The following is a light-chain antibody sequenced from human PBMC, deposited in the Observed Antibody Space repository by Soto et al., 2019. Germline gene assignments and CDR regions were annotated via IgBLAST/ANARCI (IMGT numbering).Light chain of an antibody. V-gene: IGKV3-20*01. CDR3: QQYGSSPPWT. J-gene: IGKJ1*01. Sequence: EIVLTQSPGTLSLSPGERATLSCRASQSVSSSYLAWYQQKPGQAPRLLISGASSRATGIPDRFSGSGYGTDFALTISRLEPEDFAVYYCQQYGSSPPWTFGQGTKVEIK. CDR2: GAS. CDR1: QSVSSSY.